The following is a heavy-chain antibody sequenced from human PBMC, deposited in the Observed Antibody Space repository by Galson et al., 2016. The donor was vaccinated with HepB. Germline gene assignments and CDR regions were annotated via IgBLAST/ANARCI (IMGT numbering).Heavy chain of an antibody. CDR3: ARGYYNILTGSRYFDL. D-gene: IGHD3-9*01. V-gene: IGHV4-30-2*01. Sequence: LSLTCSVSGGSISSGGHSWGWIRQPPGKGLEWIGHIYHSGTNYYNPSLKSRVTISLDGSKNQLSLKLTSVTAADTAVYYCARGYYNILTGSRYFDLWGRGTLVTVSS. CDR1: GGSISSGGHS. CDR2: IYHSGTN. J-gene: IGHJ2*01.